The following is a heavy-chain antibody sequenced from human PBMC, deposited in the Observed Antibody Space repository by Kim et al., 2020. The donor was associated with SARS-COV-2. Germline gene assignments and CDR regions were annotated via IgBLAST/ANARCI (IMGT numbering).Heavy chain of an antibody. D-gene: IGHD4-17*01. V-gene: IGHV1-3*01. CDR3: ARATGYGMDV. Sequence: GNTQYSQKFQGRVTITRDTSASTAYMELSGLRSEDTAVYYCARATGYGMDVWGQGTTVTVSS. CDR2: GNT. J-gene: IGHJ6*02.